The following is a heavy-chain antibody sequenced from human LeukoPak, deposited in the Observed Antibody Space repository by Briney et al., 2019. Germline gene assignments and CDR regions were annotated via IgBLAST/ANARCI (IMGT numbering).Heavy chain of an antibody. CDR3: ARDRYDSSGYYSSTDY. D-gene: IGHD3-22*01. J-gene: IGHJ4*02. Sequence: SGGSLRLSCAASGFTFSSYSMNWVRQAPGKGLEWVSSISSNSSYIYYADLVKGRFTISRDNAKNSLYLQMNSLRAEDTAVYYCARDRYDSSGYYSSTDYWGQGTLVTVSS. V-gene: IGHV3-21*01. CDR1: GFTFSSYS. CDR2: ISSNSSYI.